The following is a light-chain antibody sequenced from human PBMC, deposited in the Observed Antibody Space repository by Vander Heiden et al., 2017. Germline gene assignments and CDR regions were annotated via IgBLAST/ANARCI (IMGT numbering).Light chain of an antibody. CDR2: AAS. CDR3: QRYYSMRLT. CDR1: QVITNF. Sequence: DIQMTQSPSTLSASVGDRVTITCRASQVITNFLAWYQQKPGKVPKLLIYAASTLQSGVPSKFSGSGSGTEFTLTINNLQPEDVATYYCQRYYSMRLTFGQGTKVEIK. J-gene: IGKJ1*01. V-gene: IGKV1-27*01.